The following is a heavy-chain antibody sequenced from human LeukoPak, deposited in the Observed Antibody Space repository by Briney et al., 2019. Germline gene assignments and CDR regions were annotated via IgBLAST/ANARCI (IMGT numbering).Heavy chain of an antibody. CDR3: ARAGYSSGYYDVPDYYFDY. CDR1: VGTFSSYA. V-gene: IGHV1-69*05. D-gene: IGHD3-22*01. J-gene: IGHJ4*02. CDR2: RIPIFGTG. Sequence: ASVKVSCKASVGTFSSYAISWVRQAPRQGLGWMGGRIPIFGTGNYAQKVQGRVTITTDESTSTAYMELSSLRSEETAVYYCARAGYSSGYYDVPDYYFDYWGEGTLVTVSS.